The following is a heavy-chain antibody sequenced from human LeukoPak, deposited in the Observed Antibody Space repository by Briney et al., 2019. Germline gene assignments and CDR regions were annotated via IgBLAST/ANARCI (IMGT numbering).Heavy chain of an antibody. D-gene: IGHD1-26*01. CDR3: AKAGIVGATFDAFDI. V-gene: IGHV3-74*01. CDR1: GFTFSTYW. Sequence: GGSLRLSCAASGFTFSTYWMHWVRQAPGKGLVWVSRINSDGSSISYADSVKGRFTISRDNAKNTLYLQMNSLRVEDTAVYYCAKAGIVGATFDAFDIWGQGTMVTVSS. J-gene: IGHJ3*02. CDR2: INSDGSSI.